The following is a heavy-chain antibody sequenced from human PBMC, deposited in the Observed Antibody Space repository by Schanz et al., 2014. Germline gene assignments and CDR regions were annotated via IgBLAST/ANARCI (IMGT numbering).Heavy chain of an antibody. CDR1: GYTFPSYG. J-gene: IGHJ4*02. V-gene: IGHV1-2*04. CDR2: INPNSGTT. CDR3: ATGKGDILTGRY. D-gene: IGHD3-9*01. Sequence: QVQLVQSGAELRKPGTSVKVSCKASGYTFPSYGISWVRQAPGQGLEWMGWINPNSGTTNYAQKFQGWVTMTRDTSISTAYMELSSLRSEDTAVYYCATGKGDILTGRYWGQGTLVTVSS.